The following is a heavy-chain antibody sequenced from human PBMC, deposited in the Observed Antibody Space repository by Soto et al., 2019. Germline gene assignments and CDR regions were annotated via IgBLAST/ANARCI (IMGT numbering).Heavy chain of an antibody. CDR3: ARDLFPGIAAARSLYYGMDV. Sequence: QVQLVESGGGVVQPGRSLRLSCAASGFTFSSYGMHWVRQAPGKGLEWVAVIWYDGSNKYYADSVKGRFTISRDNSKNTLYPQMNSLRDEDTAVYYGARDLFPGIAAARSLYYGMDVWGQGTTVTVCS. CDR1: GFTFSSYG. D-gene: IGHD6-13*01. J-gene: IGHJ6*02. CDR2: IWYDGSNK. V-gene: IGHV3-33*01.